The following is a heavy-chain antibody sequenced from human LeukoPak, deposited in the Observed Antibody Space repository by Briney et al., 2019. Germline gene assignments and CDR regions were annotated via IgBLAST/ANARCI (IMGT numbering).Heavy chain of an antibody. V-gene: IGHV3-53*01. CDR2: VYSGGST. Sequence: PGGSLRLSCAASGFTVSSNYMSWVRQAPGKGLEWVSVVYSGGSTYYADPVKGRFTISRDNSKNTLYLQMNSLRAEDTAVYYCARDIYSYGPGIGYWGQGTLVTVSS. CDR3: ARDIYSYGPGIGY. CDR1: GFTVSSNY. D-gene: IGHD5-18*01. J-gene: IGHJ4*02.